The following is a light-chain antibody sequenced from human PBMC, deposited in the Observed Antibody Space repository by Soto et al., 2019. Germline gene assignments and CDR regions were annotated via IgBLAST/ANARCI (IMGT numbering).Light chain of an antibody. Sequence: QSALTQPASVSGSPGQSITISCTGPISDVGSHNLVSWYQQHPGKAPKLIIYEVSERPSGVSSRFSGSKSGNTASLTVSGLQADDEADYHCCSFAGSNPFPYVFGTGTKLTVL. CDR3: CSFAGSNPFPYV. CDR1: ISDVGSHNL. J-gene: IGLJ1*01. V-gene: IGLV2-23*02. CDR2: EVS.